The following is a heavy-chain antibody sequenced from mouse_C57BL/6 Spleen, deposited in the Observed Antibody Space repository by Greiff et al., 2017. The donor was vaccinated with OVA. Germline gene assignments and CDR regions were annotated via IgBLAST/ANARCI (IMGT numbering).Heavy chain of an antibody. J-gene: IGHJ2*01. Sequence: QVQLQQPGAELVKPGASVKLSCKASGYTFTSYWMHWVKQRPGQGLEWIGMIHPTSGSTNYNEKFKSKATLTVDKSSSTAYMQLSSLTSEDSAVYYCARKDYYGSSSPCDYWGQGTTLTVSS. CDR1: GYTFTSYW. D-gene: IGHD1-1*01. CDR2: IHPTSGST. V-gene: IGHV1-64*01. CDR3: ARKDYYGSSSPCDY.